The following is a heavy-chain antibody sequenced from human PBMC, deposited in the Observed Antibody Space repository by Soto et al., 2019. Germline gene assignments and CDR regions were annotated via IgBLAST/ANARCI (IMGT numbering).Heavy chain of an antibody. CDR3: ARCVSLSRRRPLGY. D-gene: IGHD3-16*02. CDR2: LDADNGNS. J-gene: IGHJ4*02. V-gene: IGHV1-3*01. Sequence: QVQHVQSGPEVKTPGASVKVSCKASGYSFSDYILHWVRQAPGQGLEWLGWLDADNGNSKSAQKFQGRFTLSSDKSANIAYLELSSLRSDDTAVYFCARCVSLSRRRPLGYWGQGTVVVVSS. CDR1: GYSFSDYI.